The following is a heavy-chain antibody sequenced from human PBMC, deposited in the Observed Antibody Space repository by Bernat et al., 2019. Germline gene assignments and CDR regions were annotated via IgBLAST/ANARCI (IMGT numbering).Heavy chain of an antibody. CDR2: IIPICVTA. V-gene: IGHV1-69*06. Sequence: QVQLVQSGAEVKKPGSSVKVSCKASGGTFSSYAISWVRQAPGQGLEWMGGIIPICVTANYVQKFQGRVTITEDKSTSTAYMELSSLRYEDTAVYYCARGGPWDNGSPDYWGQGTLVTVSS. D-gene: IGHD2-8*01. J-gene: IGHJ4*02. CDR3: ARGGPWDNGSPDY. CDR1: GGTFSSYA.